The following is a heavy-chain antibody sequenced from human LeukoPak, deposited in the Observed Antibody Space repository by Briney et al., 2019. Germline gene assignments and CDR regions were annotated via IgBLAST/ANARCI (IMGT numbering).Heavy chain of an antibody. CDR1: GDSVSIKSAA. CDR2: TYYRSKWYN. J-gene: IGHJ5*02. V-gene: IGHV6-1*01. Sequence: SQTLSLTFAISGDSVSIKSAAWNWLRQSPSRGLEWLGSTYYRSKWYNDYAVAVKSQITIKPETSKNQFSLQLNSVTPEDTAVYYCAKPSRAPFDPWGQGTLVTVSS. CDR3: AKPSRAPFDP. D-gene: IGHD3-10*01.